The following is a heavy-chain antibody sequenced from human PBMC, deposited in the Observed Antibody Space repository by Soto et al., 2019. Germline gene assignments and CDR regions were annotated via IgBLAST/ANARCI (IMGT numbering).Heavy chain of an antibody. CDR2: ISGSGGST. Sequence: GGSLRLSCAASGFTFSSYAMSWVRQAPGKGLEWVSAISGSGGSTYYADSVKGRFTISRDNSKNTLYLQMNSLRAEDTAVYYCATITMIVVAHRGYFQHWGQGTLV. J-gene: IGHJ1*01. V-gene: IGHV3-23*01. D-gene: IGHD3-22*01. CDR1: GFTFSSYA. CDR3: ATITMIVVAHRGYFQH.